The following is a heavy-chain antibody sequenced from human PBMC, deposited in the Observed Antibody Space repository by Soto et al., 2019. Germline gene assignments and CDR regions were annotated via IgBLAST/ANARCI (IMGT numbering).Heavy chain of an antibody. CDR3: ARDSAEDDDCTYGGGPDTFGEGYYDY. Sequence: PGGSLRLSCAASGFTFSSYAMHWVRQAPGKGLEWVAVISYDGSNKYYADSVKGRFTISRDNSKNTLYLQMNSLRAEDTAVYYCARDSAEDDDCTYGGGPDTFGEGYYDYWGQGTQVTVSS. V-gene: IGHV3-30-3*01. D-gene: IGHD2-8*01. J-gene: IGHJ4*02. CDR2: ISYDGSNK. CDR1: GFTFSSYA.